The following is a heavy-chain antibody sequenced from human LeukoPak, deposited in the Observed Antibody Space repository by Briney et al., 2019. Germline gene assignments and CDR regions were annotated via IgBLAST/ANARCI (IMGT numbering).Heavy chain of an antibody. D-gene: IGHD1/OR15-1a*01. V-gene: IGHV1-46*01. J-gene: IGHJ3*02. CDR3: ATSVGSVGLPSSDAFDI. CDR1: GYTFTSYY. CDR2: INPSGGST. Sequence: ASVKVSCKASGYTFTSYYMHWVRQAPGQGLEWMGIINPSGGSTSYAQKFQGRVTMTRDTSTSTVYMELSSLRSEDTAVYYCATSVGSVGLPSSDAFDIWGQGTMVTVSS.